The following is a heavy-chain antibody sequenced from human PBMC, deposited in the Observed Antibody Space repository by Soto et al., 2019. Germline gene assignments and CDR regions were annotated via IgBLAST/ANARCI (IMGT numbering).Heavy chain of an antibody. CDR1: GYNFTSYG. J-gene: IGHJ5*02. Sequence: ASVKVSCKASGYNFTSYGISWVRQAPGQGLEWMGWISPHNDRTKYARRFQDRVTMTTETPTSTVYMELGSLRSDDTAVYYCARTVGNGGNWFDPWGQGTLVTVSS. D-gene: IGHD2-15*01. CDR2: ISPHNDRT. CDR3: ARTVGNGGNWFDP. V-gene: IGHV1-18*01.